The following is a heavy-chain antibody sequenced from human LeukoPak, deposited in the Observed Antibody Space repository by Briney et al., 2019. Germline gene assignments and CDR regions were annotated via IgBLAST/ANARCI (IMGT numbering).Heavy chain of an antibody. V-gene: IGHV3-30*18. CDR1: GFTFSSYG. CDR3: AKLPGIAVILDY. J-gene: IGHJ4*02. Sequence: GRSLRLSCAASGFTFSSYGMHWVRQAPGKGLEWVAVISYDGSNKYYADSVKGRFTISRDNSKNTLYLQMNSLRAEDTAVYYCAKLPGIAVILDYWGQGTLATVSS. D-gene: IGHD6-19*01. CDR2: ISYDGSNK.